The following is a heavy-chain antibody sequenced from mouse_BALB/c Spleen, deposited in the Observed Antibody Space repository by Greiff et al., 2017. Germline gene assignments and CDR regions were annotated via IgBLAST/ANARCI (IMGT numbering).Heavy chain of an antibody. CDR1: GYAFSSYW. CDR3: ARYPCYYGSSWYFDV. J-gene: IGHJ1*01. Sequence: VQLQQSGAELVRPGSSVKISCKVSGYAFSSYWMNWVKQRPGQGLEWIGQIYPGDGDTNYNGKFKGKATLTADKSSSTAYMQLSSLTSEDSAVYFCARYPCYYGSSWYFDVWCAGTTVTVPS. D-gene: IGHD1-1*01. V-gene: IGHV1-80*01. CDR2: IYPGDGDT.